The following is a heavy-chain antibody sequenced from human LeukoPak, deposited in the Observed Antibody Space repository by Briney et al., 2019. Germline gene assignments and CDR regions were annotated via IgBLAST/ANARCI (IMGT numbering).Heavy chain of an antibody. CDR3: AKEYDILTGYYAFDI. D-gene: IGHD3-9*01. J-gene: IGHJ3*02. V-gene: IGHV3-30*02. CDR2: LRYDGSNK. Sequence: GGSLRLSCAASGFTFSSYGMHWVRQAPGKGLEWVAFLRYDGSNKYYADSVRGRFTISRDNSKNTLYLQMNSLRAEDTAVYYCAKEYDILTGYYAFDIWGQGTMVTVSS. CDR1: GFTFSSYG.